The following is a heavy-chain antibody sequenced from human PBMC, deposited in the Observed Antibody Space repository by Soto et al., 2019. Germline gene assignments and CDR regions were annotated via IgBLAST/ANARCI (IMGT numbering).Heavy chain of an antibody. Sequence: SETLSLTCTVSGDSISTFYWSWIRQPPGKGLEWIGYIHYSGSTNYNPSLKSQVIISVDTSKNQFSLKLSSVTAADTAVYFCARVRSSLFDYWGQGTLVTVSS. D-gene: IGHD3-3*01. V-gene: IGHV4-59*01. CDR2: IHYSGST. CDR3: ARVRSSLFDY. CDR1: GDSISTFY. J-gene: IGHJ4*02.